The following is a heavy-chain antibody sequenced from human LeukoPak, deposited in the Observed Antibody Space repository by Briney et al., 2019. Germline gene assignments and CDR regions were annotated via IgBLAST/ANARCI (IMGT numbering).Heavy chain of an antibody. D-gene: IGHD5-18*01. CDR3: ARTYSYGRFDF. J-gene: IGHJ4*02. CDR2: IVPNGGGT. V-gene: IGHV1-2*02. CDR1: GYPFTHYY. Sequence: ASVKVSCKASGYPFTHYYIHWVRQAPGQRLEWMGWIVPNGGGTNYARKFLGRVTMTRDTSISTAHMELSGLRSDDTAVYYCARTYSYGRFDFWGQGTLVTVSS.